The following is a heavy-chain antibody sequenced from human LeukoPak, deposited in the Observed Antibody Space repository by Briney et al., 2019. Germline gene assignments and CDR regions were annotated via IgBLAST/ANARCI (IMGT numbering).Heavy chain of an antibody. CDR2: ISGSGSST. CDR3: AKGSLRFLEWLHVDY. Sequence: PGGSLRLSCAASGFTFSSYAMSWVRQAPGKGLEWVSAISGSGSSTYYADSVKGRFTISRDNSKNTLYLQMNSLRAEDTAVYYCAKGSLRFLEWLHVDYWGQGTLVTVSS. J-gene: IGHJ4*02. D-gene: IGHD3-3*01. V-gene: IGHV3-23*01. CDR1: GFTFSSYA.